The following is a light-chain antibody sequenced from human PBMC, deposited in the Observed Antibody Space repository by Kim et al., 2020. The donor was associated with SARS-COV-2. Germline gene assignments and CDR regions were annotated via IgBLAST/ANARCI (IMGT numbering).Light chain of an antibody. CDR1: RLGEKY. CDR3: QVWDRTTTV. CDR2: QDT. Sequence: SMVPGQTATITCSGDRLGEKYVCWDQQKPGQSPEVVIYQDTKRPSEIPDRFSGSNSGNTATLTISRTQAMDEADYYSQVWDRTTTVFGGGTQLTVL. V-gene: IGLV3-1*01. J-gene: IGLJ2*01.